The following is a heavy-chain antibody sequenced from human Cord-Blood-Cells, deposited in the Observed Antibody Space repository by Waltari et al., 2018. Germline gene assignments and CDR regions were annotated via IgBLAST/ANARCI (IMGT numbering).Heavy chain of an antibody. CDR1: GGTFSSYG. CDR3: ARGQLGSYYYVDV. J-gene: IGHJ6*03. Sequence: QVQLVQSGAEVKKPGSSVKVSCKASGGTFSSYGIRWVRQAPGQGLEWMGRSIPIRGIASYAQKVQGSVTNTADKSTSAAYMERSSLRSEDTAVYYCARGQLGSYYYVDVWGKGTTVTVSS. D-gene: IGHD1-1*01. V-gene: IGHV1-69*09. CDR2: SIPIRGIA.